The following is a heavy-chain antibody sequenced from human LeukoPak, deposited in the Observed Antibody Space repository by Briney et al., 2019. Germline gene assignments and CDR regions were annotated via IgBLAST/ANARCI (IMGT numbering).Heavy chain of an antibody. D-gene: IGHD1-26*01. Sequence: SETLSLTCTVSGGSISSYYWSWIRQPPGRGLEWIGYIYYSGSTNYNPSLKSRVTISVDTSKNQFSLKLSSVTAADTAVYYCARLERASEYFQHWGQGTLVIVSS. V-gene: IGHV4-59*08. CDR1: GGSISSYY. CDR3: ARLERASEYFQH. J-gene: IGHJ1*01. CDR2: IYYSGST.